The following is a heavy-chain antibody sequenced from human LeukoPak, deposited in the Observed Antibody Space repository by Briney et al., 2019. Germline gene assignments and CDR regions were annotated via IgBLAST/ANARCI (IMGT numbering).Heavy chain of an antibody. V-gene: IGHV4-39*07. CDR1: GGSISSSSYY. CDR3: ARDQLGYCSSTSCYEKNRFDP. D-gene: IGHD2-2*01. J-gene: IGHJ5*02. CDR2: IYHSGST. Sequence: KASETLSLTCTVSGGSISSSSYYWGWIRQPPGKGLEWIGSIYHSGSTYYNPSLKSRVTISVDTSKNQFSLKLGSVTAADTAVYYCARDQLGYCSSTSCYEKNRFDPWGQGTLVTVSS.